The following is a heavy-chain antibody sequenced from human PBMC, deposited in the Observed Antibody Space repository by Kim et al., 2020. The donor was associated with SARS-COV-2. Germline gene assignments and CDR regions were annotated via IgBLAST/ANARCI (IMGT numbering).Heavy chain of an antibody. CDR3: ARGASRLRYFDY. Sequence: NTNPSLKSRVTISVDTSKNQFSLKLSSVTAADTAVYYCARGASRLRYFDYWGQGTLVTVSS. V-gene: IGHV4-34*13. J-gene: IGHJ4*02. D-gene: IGHD2-21*02.